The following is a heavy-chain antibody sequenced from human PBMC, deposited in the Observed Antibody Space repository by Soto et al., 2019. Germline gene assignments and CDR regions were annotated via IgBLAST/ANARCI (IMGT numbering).Heavy chain of an antibody. CDR2: TRNKANSYTT. CDR3: ARVGRGYGDYASSDY. V-gene: IGHV3-72*01. J-gene: IGHJ4*02. Sequence: EVQLVESGGGLVQPGGSLRLSCAASGFTFSDHYMDWVRQAPGKGLEWVGRTRNKANSYTTEYAASVKGRFTISRDDSKNSLYLQMNSLKTEDTAVYYCARVGRGYGDYASSDYWGQGTLVTVSS. CDR1: GFTFSDHY. D-gene: IGHD4-17*01.